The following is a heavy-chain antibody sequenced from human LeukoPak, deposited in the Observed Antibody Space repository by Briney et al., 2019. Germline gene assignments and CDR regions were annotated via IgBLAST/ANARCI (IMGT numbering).Heavy chain of an antibody. CDR3: ARDGGEDAFDI. J-gene: IGHJ3*02. CDR1: GGSISSYY. Sequence: SETLSLTCTVSGGSISSYYWSWIRQPPGKGLEWIGYIYYSGSTNYNPSLKSRVTISVDTSKNQFSLKLSSVTAADTAVYYCARDGGEDAFDIWGQGTMVTVSS. V-gene: IGHV4-59*12. D-gene: IGHD4-23*01. CDR2: IYYSGST.